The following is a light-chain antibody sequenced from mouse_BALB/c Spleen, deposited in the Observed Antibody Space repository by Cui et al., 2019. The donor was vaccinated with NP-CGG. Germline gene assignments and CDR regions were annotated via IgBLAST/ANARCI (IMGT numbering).Light chain of an antibody. J-gene: IGLJ1*01. V-gene: IGLV1*01. CDR3: ALWYSNHWV. CDR1: TGAVTTSNY. CDR2: GTN. Sequence: QAVVTQASAPTTSPGETVTLTSRSSTGAVTTSNYANWVQEKPDHLFTGLIGGTNNRAPGVPARFSGSLIGDKAALTIIGAQTEDEAIYFCALWYSNHWVFGGGTKLTVL.